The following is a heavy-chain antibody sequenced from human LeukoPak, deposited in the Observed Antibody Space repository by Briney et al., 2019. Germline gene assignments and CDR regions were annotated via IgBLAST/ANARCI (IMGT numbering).Heavy chain of an antibody. CDR2: ISSSGSTI. CDR3: ARAQPPWSYYFDY. CDR1: GLTFTRDW. Sequence: GGSLRLSCAASGLTFTRDWMGWVRQAPGKGLEWVSYISSSGSTIYYADSVKGRFTISRDNAKNSLYLQMNSLRAEDTAVYYCARAQPPWSYYFDYWGQGTLVTVSS. J-gene: IGHJ4*02. V-gene: IGHV3-48*04. D-gene: IGHD1-14*01.